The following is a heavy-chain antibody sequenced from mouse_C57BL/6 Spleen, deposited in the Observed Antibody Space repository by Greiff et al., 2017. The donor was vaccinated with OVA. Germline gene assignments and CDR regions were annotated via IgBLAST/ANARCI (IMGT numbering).Heavy chain of an antibody. V-gene: IGHV14-4*01. CDR3: TTLNDGGY. CDR1: GFNIKDDY. D-gene: IGHD2-12*01. J-gene: IGHJ3*01. Sequence: VQLQQSGAELVRPGASVKLSCTASGFNIKDDYMHWVKQRPEQGLEWIGWLDPENGDTEYASKFQGKATITADTSSNTAYLQRSSLTSEDTAVYYCTTLNDGGYWGQGTLVTVSA. CDR2: LDPENGDT.